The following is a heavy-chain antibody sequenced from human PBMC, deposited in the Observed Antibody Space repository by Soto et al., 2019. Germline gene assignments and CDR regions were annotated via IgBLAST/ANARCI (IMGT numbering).Heavy chain of an antibody. Sequence: ASVNVSCKASGYTFTSYAMHWVRQAPGQRLEWMGWINAGNGNTKYSQKFQGRVTITRDTSASTAYMELSSLRSEDTAVYYCAGVGGSGPTNAFDIWGQGTMVTVSS. CDR2: INAGNGNT. V-gene: IGHV1-3*01. D-gene: IGHD6-19*01. CDR1: GYTFTSYA. CDR3: AGVGGSGPTNAFDI. J-gene: IGHJ3*02.